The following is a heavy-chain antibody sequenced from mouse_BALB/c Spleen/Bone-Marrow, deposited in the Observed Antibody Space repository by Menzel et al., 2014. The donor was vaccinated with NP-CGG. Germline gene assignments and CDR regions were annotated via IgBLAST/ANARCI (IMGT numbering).Heavy chain of an antibody. CDR3: ARVTTDWYFDV. V-gene: IGHV1-20*02. D-gene: IGHD1-1*01. J-gene: IGHJ1*01. Sequence: EVKLQESGPELVKPGASVKISCKASGYSFTGYFMNWVMQSHGKSLEWIGRINPYNGDTFYKQKFKGKATLTVDKSSSTAHMELRSLASEDSAVYYCARVTTDWYFDVWGAGTPVTVSS. CDR2: INPYNGDT. CDR1: GYSFTGYF.